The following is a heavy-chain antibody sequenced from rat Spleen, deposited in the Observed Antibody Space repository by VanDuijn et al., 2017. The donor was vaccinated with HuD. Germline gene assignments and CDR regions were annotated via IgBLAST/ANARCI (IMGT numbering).Heavy chain of an antibody. CDR1: GFTFSDYY. CDR3: ARDDDTMGIPFDY. D-gene: IGHD1-7*01. V-gene: IGHV5-20*01. CDR2: ISYDGGST. J-gene: IGHJ2*01. Sequence: EVQLVESGGGLVQPGRSLKLSCAASGFTFSDYYMAWVRQAPTKGLEWVASISYDGGSTYYRDSVKGRFTISRDNAKSTLYLQMDSLRSEDTATYYCARDDDTMGIPFDYWGQGVMVTVSS.